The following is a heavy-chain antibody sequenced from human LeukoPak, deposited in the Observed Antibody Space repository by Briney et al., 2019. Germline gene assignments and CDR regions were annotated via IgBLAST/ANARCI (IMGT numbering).Heavy chain of an antibody. Sequence: PSETLSLTCAVYGGSFSGYYWSWIRRPPGKGLEWIGEINHSGSTNYNPSLKSRVTISVDTSKNQFSLKLSSVTAADTAVYYCARGRLLHWFDPWGQGTLVTVSS. J-gene: IGHJ5*02. V-gene: IGHV4-34*01. CDR3: ARGRLLHWFDP. D-gene: IGHD4-23*01. CDR1: GGSFSGYY. CDR2: INHSGST.